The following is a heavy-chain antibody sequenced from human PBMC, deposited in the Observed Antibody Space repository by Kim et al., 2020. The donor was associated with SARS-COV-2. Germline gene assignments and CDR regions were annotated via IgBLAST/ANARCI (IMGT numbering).Heavy chain of an antibody. V-gene: IGHV1-18*04. CDR2: ISAYNGNT. J-gene: IGHJ6*02. CDR1: GYTFTSYG. Sequence: ASVKVSCKASGYTFTSYGISWVRQAPGQGLEWMGWISAYNGNTNYAQKLQGRVTMTTDTSTSTAYMELRSLRSDDTAVYYCARDRSGAYYDFWSGYSNGMDVWGQGTTVTVSS. CDR3: ARDRSGAYYDFWSGYSNGMDV. D-gene: IGHD3-3*01.